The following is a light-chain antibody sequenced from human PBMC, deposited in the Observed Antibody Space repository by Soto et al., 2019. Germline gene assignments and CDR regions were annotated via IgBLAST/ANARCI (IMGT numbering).Light chain of an antibody. CDR3: QSYDSSLSGFYV. CDR2: GNS. V-gene: IGLV1-40*01. J-gene: IGLJ1*01. Sequence: QSVLTQPPSVSGAPGQRGTISCTGSSSNIGAGYDVHWYQQLPGTAPKLLIYGNSNRPSGVPDRFSGSKSGTSASLAITGLQAEDEADYYCQSYDSSLSGFYVFGTGTTVTV. CDR1: SSNIGAGYD.